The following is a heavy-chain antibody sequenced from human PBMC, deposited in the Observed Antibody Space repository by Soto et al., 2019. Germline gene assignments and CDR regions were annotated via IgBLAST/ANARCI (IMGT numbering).Heavy chain of an antibody. D-gene: IGHD3-16*02. CDR1: GGTFSSYA. Sequence: QVQLVQSGAEVQKPGSSVKVSCKASGGTFSSYAISWVRQAPGQGLEWMGGIIPIFGTANYAQKFQGRVTITADESTSTAYMELSSLRSEDTAVYYCARGGITFGGVIVEYFQHWGQGTLVTVSS. V-gene: IGHV1-69*01. J-gene: IGHJ1*01. CDR3: ARGGITFGGVIVEYFQH. CDR2: IIPIFGTA.